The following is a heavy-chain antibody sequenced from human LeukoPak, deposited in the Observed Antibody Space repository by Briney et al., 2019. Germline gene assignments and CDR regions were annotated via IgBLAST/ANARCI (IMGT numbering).Heavy chain of an antibody. CDR2: ISSSGSTI. J-gene: IGHJ6*03. CDR3: AKSSGWYEYYYYYYMDV. CDR1: GFTFSSYE. Sequence: GGSLRLSCAASGFTFSSYEMNWVRQAPGKGLEWVSYISSSGSTIYYADSVKGRFTISRDNAKNSLYLQMNSLRAEDTAVYYCAKSSGWYEYYYYYYMDVWGKGTTVTISS. D-gene: IGHD6-19*01. V-gene: IGHV3-48*03.